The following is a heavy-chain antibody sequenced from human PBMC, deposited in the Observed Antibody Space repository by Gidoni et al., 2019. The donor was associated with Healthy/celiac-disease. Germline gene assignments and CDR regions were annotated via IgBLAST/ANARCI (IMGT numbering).Heavy chain of an antibody. CDR1: GGSFSGYY. D-gene: IGHD4-17*01. V-gene: IGHV4-34*01. Sequence: QVQLQQWGAGLLKPSETLSLTCAVYGGSFSGYYWSWIRQPPGKRLEWIGEINHSGSTNYNPSLKSRVTISVDTSKNQFSLKLSSVTAADTAVYYCARGLVGDHTLRGWFDPWGQGTLVTVSS. CDR3: ARGLVGDHTLRGWFDP. J-gene: IGHJ5*02. CDR2: INHSGST.